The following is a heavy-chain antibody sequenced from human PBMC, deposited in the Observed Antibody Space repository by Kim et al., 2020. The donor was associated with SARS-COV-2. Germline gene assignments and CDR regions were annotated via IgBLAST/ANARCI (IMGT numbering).Heavy chain of an antibody. D-gene: IGHD3-10*01. Sequence: GSLRLSCTGSGFIFSDYYMSWIRQAPGKGLEWISYIRSSSTFTHYAESMKGRFTISRDNTKNSLYLQMNSLRVEDTAVYYCARDYGSGSYGYWGQGTLVTVSS. J-gene: IGHJ4*02. CDR1: GFIFSDYY. CDR3: ARDYGSGSYGY. V-gene: IGHV3-11*05. CDR2: IRSSSTFT.